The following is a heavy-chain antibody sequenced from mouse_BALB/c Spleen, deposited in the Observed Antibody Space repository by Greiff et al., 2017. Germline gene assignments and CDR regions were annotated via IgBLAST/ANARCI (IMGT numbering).Heavy chain of an antibody. D-gene: IGHD1-1*01. CDR1: GYTFTSYW. CDR3: ARGYYGSSKRYFDV. J-gene: IGHJ1*01. Sequence: VQLQQPGAELVKPGASVKLSCKASGYTFTSYWMHWVKQRPGQGLEWIGEVNPSNGRTNYNEKFKSKATLTVDKSSSTAYMQLSSLTSEDSAVYYCARGYYGSSKRYFDVWGAGTTVTVSS. CDR2: VNPSNGRT. V-gene: IGHV1S81*02.